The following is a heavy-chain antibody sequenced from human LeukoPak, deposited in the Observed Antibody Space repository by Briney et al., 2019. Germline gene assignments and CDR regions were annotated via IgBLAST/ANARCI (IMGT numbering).Heavy chain of an antibody. CDR1: GFTFSSYS. CDR2: ISSSSSYI. V-gene: IGHV3-21*04. CDR3: AKDRAAYWYFDL. Sequence: GGSLRLSCAASGFTFSSYSMNWVRQAPGKGLEWVSSISSSSSYIYYADSVKGRFTISRDNAKNSLYLQMNSLRAEDTALYYCAKDRAAYWYFDLWGRGTLVTVSS. D-gene: IGHD2-15*01. J-gene: IGHJ2*01.